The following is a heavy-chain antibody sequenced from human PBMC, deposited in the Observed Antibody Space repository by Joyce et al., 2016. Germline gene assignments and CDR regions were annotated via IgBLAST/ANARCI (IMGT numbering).Heavy chain of an antibody. CDR1: GFTFSSYS. Sequence: EVQLMESGGGLVNPGGSLRLSCATSGFTFSSYSMMWVRQAPGKGREWVLYINTVGDSITYADSVKGRFTISRDSAKKSLYLQMNSLRAEDTAVYYCTREGYYSALDVWGQGTTVTVSS. J-gene: IGHJ6*02. CDR3: TREGYYSALDV. V-gene: IGHV3-21*01. CDR2: INTVGDSI.